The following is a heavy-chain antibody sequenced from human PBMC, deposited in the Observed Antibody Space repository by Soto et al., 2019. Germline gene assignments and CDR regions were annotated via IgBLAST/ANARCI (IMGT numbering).Heavy chain of an antibody. CDR3: ARLVDRTTGVTSNAY. Sequence: ASVKVSCKASGGTFSSYAISWVRQAPGQGLEWMGGIIPIFGTANYAQKFQGRVTITADESTSTAYMELSSLRSEDTAVYYCARLVDRTTGVTSNAYWGQGTLVNVSS. CDR1: GGTFSSYA. D-gene: IGHD1-26*01. V-gene: IGHV1-69*13. J-gene: IGHJ4*02. CDR2: IIPIFGTA.